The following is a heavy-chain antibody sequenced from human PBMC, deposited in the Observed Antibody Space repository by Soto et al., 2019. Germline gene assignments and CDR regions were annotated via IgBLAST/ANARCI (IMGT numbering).Heavy chain of an antibody. V-gene: IGHV4-59*01. CDR2: MYNTGST. Sequence: PSETLSLTCTVSAGSISSYYWSWIRQPPGKGLEWIGYMYNTGSTVYNPSLRSRVTISVDTSKNQFYLKVNSVTAADTAVYYCARDLWGYCGTDCYPLDVWGQGTTVT. CDR1: AGSISSYY. CDR3: ARDLWGYCGTDCYPLDV. D-gene: IGHD2-21*02. J-gene: IGHJ6*02.